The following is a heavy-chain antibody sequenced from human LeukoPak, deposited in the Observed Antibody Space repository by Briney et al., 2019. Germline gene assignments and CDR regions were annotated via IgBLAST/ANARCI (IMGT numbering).Heavy chain of an antibody. J-gene: IGHJ4*02. D-gene: IGHD6-6*01. Sequence: HVASVKVSCKASGGTFSSYAISWVRQAPGQGLEWMGWINPNSGGTNYAQKFQGRVTMTRDTSISTAYMELSRLRSDDTAVYYCARSSSSSGYFDYWGQGTLVTVSS. V-gene: IGHV1-2*02. CDR3: ARSSSSSGYFDY. CDR1: GGTFSSYA. CDR2: INPNSGGT.